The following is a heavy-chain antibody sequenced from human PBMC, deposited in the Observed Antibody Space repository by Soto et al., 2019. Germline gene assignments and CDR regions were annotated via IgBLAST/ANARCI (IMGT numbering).Heavy chain of an antibody. D-gene: IGHD6-13*01. CDR2: IGAYNGNT. J-gene: IGHJ5*02. CDR1: GYNFNTYG. V-gene: IGHV1-18*01. Sequence: QVQLVQSGAEVKKPGASVKVSCKASGYNFNTYGFSWVRQAPGQGLEWVGWIGAYNGNTKYAQNFHGRVTITTDTSTRTAYMELSSLTSDDTAVYYCARWSSTWPDNWFDPWGQGTLVSVAS. CDR3: ARWSSTWPDNWFDP.